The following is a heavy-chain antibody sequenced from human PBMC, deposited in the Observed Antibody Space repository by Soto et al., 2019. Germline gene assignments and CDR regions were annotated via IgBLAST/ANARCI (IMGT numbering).Heavy chain of an antibody. J-gene: IGHJ5*02. CDR3: VRVKEELLWPNWFDP. D-gene: IGHD1-26*01. CDR2: IYPDYSDT. Sequence: GESLKISCRGSGYNFNNYYIGWVRQMPGKGLEWMGIIYPDYSDTSYSSSFQGQVTISVDKSVSTAYLQWSSLKASDSAMYYCVRVKEELLWPNWFDPWGQGTQVTVSS. CDR1: GYNFNNYY. V-gene: IGHV5-51*01.